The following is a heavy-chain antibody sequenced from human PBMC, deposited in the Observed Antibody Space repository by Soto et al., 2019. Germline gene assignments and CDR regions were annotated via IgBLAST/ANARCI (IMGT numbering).Heavy chain of an antibody. Sequence: EVLLVESGGTLVQPGGSLRLSCLASGITFSDYWMTWVRQAPGKGLEWVANINQDGSDTNYVDSVMGRFTISRDNAENSLYLHMNSLRVEDTAVYYCARDLLIRDYWGQGTLVTVSS. CDR3: ARDLLIRDY. J-gene: IGHJ4*02. CDR2: INQDGSDT. CDR1: GITFSDYW. V-gene: IGHV3-7*03.